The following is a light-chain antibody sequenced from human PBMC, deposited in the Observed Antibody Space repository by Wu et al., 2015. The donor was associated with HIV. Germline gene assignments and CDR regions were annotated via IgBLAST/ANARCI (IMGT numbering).Light chain of an antibody. Sequence: DIQMTQSPSSVSASIGDRVTITCRTSQSVNNFLNWYQQKPGKAPKLLIYAASNLHSGAPSRFSGSGSGTDFTLTISSRQPEDFATYFCQETSSIPPAFGQGTRVDVK. CDR2: AAS. J-gene: IGKJ5*01. CDR3: QETSSIPPA. V-gene: IGKV1-39*01. CDR1: QSVNNF.